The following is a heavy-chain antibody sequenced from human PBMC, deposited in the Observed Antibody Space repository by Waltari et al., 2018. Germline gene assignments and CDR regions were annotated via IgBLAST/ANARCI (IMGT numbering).Heavy chain of an antibody. D-gene: IGHD4-17*01. Sequence: QVQLQQWGAGLLKPSETLSLTCAVYGGSFSGYYWIWIRQPPGKGREWIGEINHSGSTNYNPSLKSRVTISVDTSKNQFSLKLSSVTAADTAVYYCARGGLTTVVTPTGWFDPWGQGTLVTVSS. CDR1: GGSFSGYY. J-gene: IGHJ5*02. CDR2: INHSGST. CDR3: ARGGLTTVVTPTGWFDP. V-gene: IGHV4-34*01.